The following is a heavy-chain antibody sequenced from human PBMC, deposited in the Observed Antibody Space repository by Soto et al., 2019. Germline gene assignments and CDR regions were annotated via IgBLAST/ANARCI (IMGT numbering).Heavy chain of an antibody. V-gene: IGHV1-3*01. CDR3: ARALSYDFWSGYYREGGFDY. CDR2: INAGNGNT. J-gene: IGHJ4*02. Sequence: QVQLVQSGAEVKKPGASVKVSCKASGYTFTSYAMHWVRQAPGQRLEWMGWINAGNGNTKYSQKFQGRVTITRDTSASTAYMELSSLRSEDTAVYYCARALSYDFWSGYYREGGFDYWGQGTLVTVSS. CDR1: GYTFTSYA. D-gene: IGHD3-3*01.